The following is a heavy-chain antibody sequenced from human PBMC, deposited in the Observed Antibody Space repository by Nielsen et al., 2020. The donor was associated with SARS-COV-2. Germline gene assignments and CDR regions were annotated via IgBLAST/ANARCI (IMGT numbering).Heavy chain of an antibody. Sequence: GESLKISCAASGFILSSYWISWVRQAPGKGLEWVANIKQDGSEIYYVDSVKGRFTISRDNAKNSLYLQMNSLRAEDTAVYYCARDPPLRGYSYGLIDYWGQGTLVTVSS. CDR2: IKQDGSEI. V-gene: IGHV3-7*03. CDR1: GFILSSYW. J-gene: IGHJ4*02. D-gene: IGHD5-18*01. CDR3: ARDPPLRGYSYGLIDY.